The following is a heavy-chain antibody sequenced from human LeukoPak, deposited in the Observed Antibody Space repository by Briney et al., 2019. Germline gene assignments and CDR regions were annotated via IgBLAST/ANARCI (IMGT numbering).Heavy chain of an antibody. D-gene: IGHD5-18*01. CDR1: GGSISSSSHY. CDR3: ASDLRGYSYGNPGFDY. J-gene: IGHJ4*02. CDR2: MSNYYSRNT. Sequence: SETLSLTCTVSGGSISSSSHYWGWIRQPPGKGLEWIGSMSNYYSRNTYYNPSLKSRVTISVDTSKNQFSLKLSSVTAADTAVYYCASDLRGYSYGNPGFDYWGQGILVIVSS. V-gene: IGHV4-39*07.